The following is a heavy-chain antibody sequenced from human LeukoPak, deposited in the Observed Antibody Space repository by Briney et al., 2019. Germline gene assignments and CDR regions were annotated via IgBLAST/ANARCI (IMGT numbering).Heavy chain of an antibody. CDR1: GGSISNGVYY. V-gene: IGHV4-31*03. Sequence: PSETLSLTCTVSGGSISNGVYYWSWIRQHPGKGLEWIGYISYSGSTYYNPSLKSRVTISVDTSKNQFSLKLSSVTAADTAVYYCARDRPCRDGHNCWFDPWGQGTLVTVSS. CDR3: ARDRPCRDGHNCWFDP. J-gene: IGHJ5*02. D-gene: IGHD5-24*01. CDR2: ISYSGST.